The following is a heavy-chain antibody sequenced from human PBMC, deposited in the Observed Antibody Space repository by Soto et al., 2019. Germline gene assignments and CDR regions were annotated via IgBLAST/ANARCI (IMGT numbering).Heavy chain of an antibody. J-gene: IGHJ6*02. CDR2: IRSKAYGGTT. CDR3: TRSLILVVTASNHGMDV. CDR1: GFTFGDYA. D-gene: IGHD2-21*02. Sequence: GGSLRLSCTASGFTFGDYAMSWVRQAPGKGLEWVGFIRSKAYGGTTEYAASVKGRFTISRDDFKSIAYLQVNSLKTEDTAVYYCTRSLILVVTASNHGMDVWGQGTTVTVSS. V-gene: IGHV3-49*04.